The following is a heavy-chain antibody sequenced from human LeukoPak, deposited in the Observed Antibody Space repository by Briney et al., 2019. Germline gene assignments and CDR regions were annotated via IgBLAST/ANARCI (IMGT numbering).Heavy chain of an antibody. CDR1: GGSISSYY. D-gene: IGHD3-3*01. Sequence: PETLSLTCTVSGGSISSYYWSWIRQPPGKGLEWIGFIAYTGSTNYNPSLKSRVTISVDTSKNQFSLKLSSVTAADTAVYYCARNPSGGIFGDPFDYWGQGTLVTVSS. CDR2: IAYTGST. V-gene: IGHV4-59*12. CDR3: ARNPSGGIFGDPFDY. J-gene: IGHJ4*02.